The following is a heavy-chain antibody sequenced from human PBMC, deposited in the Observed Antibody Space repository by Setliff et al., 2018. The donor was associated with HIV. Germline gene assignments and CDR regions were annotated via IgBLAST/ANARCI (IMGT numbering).Heavy chain of an antibody. J-gene: IGHJ3*02. CDR3: ATASNYYGSGSHGQAFDI. D-gene: IGHD3-10*01. Sequence: ASVKVSCKASGYTFTDYYMHWVQQAPGKGLEWVGRVDPEDGETIYAEKFQGRVTITADTSTDTAYMELSSLRSEDTAVYYCATASNYYGSGSHGQAFDIWGQGTMVTVSS. V-gene: IGHV1-69-2*01. CDR1: GYTFTDYY. CDR2: VDPEDGET.